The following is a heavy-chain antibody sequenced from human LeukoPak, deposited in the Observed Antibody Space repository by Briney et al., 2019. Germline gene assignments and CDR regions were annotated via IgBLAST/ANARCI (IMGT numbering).Heavy chain of an antibody. CDR1: GFTFSSYA. Sequence: GGSLRLSCAASGFTFSSYAMSWVRQAPGKGLEWVSGISGTGGSTYYADSVKGRFTISRDNSKNTLYLKMNSLRAEDTAVYYCAKTGELLPGGIDYWGQGTLVTVSS. CDR3: AKTGELLPGGIDY. D-gene: IGHD3-10*01. CDR2: ISGTGGST. J-gene: IGHJ4*02. V-gene: IGHV3-23*01.